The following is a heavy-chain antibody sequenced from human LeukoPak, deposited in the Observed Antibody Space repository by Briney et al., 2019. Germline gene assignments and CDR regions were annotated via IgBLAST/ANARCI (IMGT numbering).Heavy chain of an antibody. CDR2: IIPIFGTA. J-gene: IGHJ3*02. D-gene: IGHD5-24*01. CDR1: GGTFSSYA. V-gene: IGHV1-69*05. Sequence: SVKVSCKASGGTFSSYAIIWVRQAPGQGLEWMGGIIPIFGTANYAQKFQGRVTITTDESTSTAYMELSSLRSEDTAVYYCARVRDGYRTYAFDIWGQGTMVTVSS. CDR3: ARVRDGYRTYAFDI.